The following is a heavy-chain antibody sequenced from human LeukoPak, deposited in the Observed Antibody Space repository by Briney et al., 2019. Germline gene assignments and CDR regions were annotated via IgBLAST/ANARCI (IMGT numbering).Heavy chain of an antibody. CDR2: IYHSGST. J-gene: IGHJ4*02. CDR3: ARVEDYYDSSGYYSGPQDHFDY. D-gene: IGHD3-22*01. Sequence: SETLSLTCTVSGYSIRSGYYWGWIRQPPGKGLEWIGSIYHSGSTYYNPSLKSRVTISVDTSKNQFSLKLSSVTAADTAVYYCARVEDYYDSSGYYSGPQDHFDYWGQGTLVTVSS. CDR1: GYSIRSGYY. V-gene: IGHV4-38-2*02.